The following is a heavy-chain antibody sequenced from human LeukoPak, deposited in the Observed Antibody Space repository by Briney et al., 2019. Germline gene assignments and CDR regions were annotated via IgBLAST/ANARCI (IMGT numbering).Heavy chain of an antibody. D-gene: IGHD3-16*01. V-gene: IGHV5-51*01. CDR3: VGGRVFDAFDI. Sequence: GESLKISCKGSGYSFTSCWVGWVRQMPGKGREWMGVIYPVDPATRYSPSFQGQVNISADKSISTAYLQWSSLKASDTAMYYCVGGRVFDAFDIWGQGTMVTVSS. CDR1: GYSFTSCW. CDR2: IYPVDPAT. J-gene: IGHJ3*02.